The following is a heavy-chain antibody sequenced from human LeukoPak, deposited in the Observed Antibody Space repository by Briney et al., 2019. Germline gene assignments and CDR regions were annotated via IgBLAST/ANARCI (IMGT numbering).Heavy chain of an antibody. V-gene: IGHV4-39*01. CDR2: IYYSGSI. CDR1: GGSISSSSYY. Sequence: SETLSLTCTVSGGSISSSSYYWGWIRQPPGKGLEWIGSIYYSGSIYYNPSLKSRVTISVDTSKNQFSLKLSSVTAADTAVYYCARSRRVYSGFNWFDPWGQGTLVTVSS. CDR3: ARSRRVYSGFNWFDP. J-gene: IGHJ5*02. D-gene: IGHD5-12*01.